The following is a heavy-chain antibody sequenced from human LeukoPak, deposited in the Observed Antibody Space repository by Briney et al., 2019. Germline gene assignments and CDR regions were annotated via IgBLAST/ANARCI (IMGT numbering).Heavy chain of an antibody. Sequence: RASVKVSCKASGGTFISYTISWVRQAPGQGLEWMGRIIPILGIANYAQKFQGRVTITTDESTSTAYMELSILRSEDTAVYYCARDRESGSYYEGSDYWGQGTLVTVSS. V-gene: IGHV1-69*16. CDR3: ARDRESGSYYEGSDY. CDR1: GGTFISYT. D-gene: IGHD1-26*01. J-gene: IGHJ4*02. CDR2: IIPILGIA.